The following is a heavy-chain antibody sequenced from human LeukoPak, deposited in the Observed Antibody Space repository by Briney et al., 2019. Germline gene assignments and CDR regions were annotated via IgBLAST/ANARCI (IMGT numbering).Heavy chain of an antibody. V-gene: IGHV3-64*01. D-gene: IGHD3-10*01. CDR3: ARAMVRGVTNDY. CDR2: ISSNGGST. J-gene: IGHJ4*02. CDR1: GFTFSSYA. Sequence: GSLRLSCAASGFTFSSYAMHWVRQARGKGLEYVSAISSNGGSTYYANSVKGRFTISRDNSKNTLYLQMGSLRAEDMAVYYCARAMVRGVTNDYWGQGTLVTVSS.